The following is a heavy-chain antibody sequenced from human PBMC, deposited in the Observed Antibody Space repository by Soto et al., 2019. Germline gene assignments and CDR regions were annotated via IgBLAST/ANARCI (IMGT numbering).Heavy chain of an antibody. Sequence: QVQLVESGGGVVQPGRSLRLSCAASGFTFSSYAMHWVRQAPGKGLERVAVISYDGSNKYYADSVKGRSTISRDNSKITLYLQMNSLRAEDTAVYYCTRFTDAFDIWGQGTMVTVSS. CDR3: TRFTDAFDI. CDR1: GFTFSSYA. V-gene: IGHV3-30-3*01. J-gene: IGHJ3*02. CDR2: ISYDGSNK.